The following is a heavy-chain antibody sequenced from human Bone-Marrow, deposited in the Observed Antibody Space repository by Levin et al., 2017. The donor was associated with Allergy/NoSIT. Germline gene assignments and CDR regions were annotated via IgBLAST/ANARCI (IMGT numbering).Heavy chain of an antibody. CDR1: GFTFSSYS. Sequence: GGSLRLSCAASGFTFSSYSMNWVRQAPGKGLEWVSYISSSSSTIYYADSVKGRFTISRDNAKNSLYLQMNSLRAEDTAVYYCAREATTYYDILTDLPNWFDPWGQGTLVTVSS. D-gene: IGHD3-9*01. CDR3: AREATTYYDILTDLPNWFDP. J-gene: IGHJ5*02. CDR2: ISSSSSTI. V-gene: IGHV3-48*01.